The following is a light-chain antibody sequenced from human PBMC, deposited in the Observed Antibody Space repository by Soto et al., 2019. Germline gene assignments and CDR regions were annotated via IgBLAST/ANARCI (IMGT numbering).Light chain of an antibody. Sequence: DIVMTQSPLSLPVTPGEPASISCRSSQSLLHSNAYNYLDWYLQRPGQSPQLLIYLGSSRASGVPDRFSGSGSGTDFTLKISRVEAEDVGIYYCMQALHTSWTFGQVTKVDIK. CDR1: QSLLHSNAYNY. V-gene: IGKV2-28*01. J-gene: IGKJ1*01. CDR2: LGS. CDR3: MQALHTSWT.